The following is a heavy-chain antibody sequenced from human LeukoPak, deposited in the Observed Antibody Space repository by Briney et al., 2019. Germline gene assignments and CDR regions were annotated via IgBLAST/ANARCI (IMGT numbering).Heavy chain of an antibody. Sequence: ASVKVSCKVSGYTLTELSMHWVRQAPGKGLEWMGGFDPEDGETIYAQKFQGRVTITTDESTSTAYMELSSLRSEDTAVYYCARDRALGYCSSTSCLMHNWFDPWGQGTLVTVSS. CDR1: GYTLTELS. CDR2: FDPEDGET. CDR3: ARDRALGYCSSTSCLMHNWFDP. J-gene: IGHJ5*02. D-gene: IGHD2-2*01. V-gene: IGHV1-24*01.